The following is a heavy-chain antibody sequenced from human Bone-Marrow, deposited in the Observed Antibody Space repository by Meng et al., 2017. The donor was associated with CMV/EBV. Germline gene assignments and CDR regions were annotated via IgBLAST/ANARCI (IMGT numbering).Heavy chain of an antibody. D-gene: IGHD2-21*01. V-gene: IGHV3-74*01. Sequence: GGSLRLSCAASGFTFSRYWMHWVRQAPGKGLVWVSRISNDGSITTYADSVKGRFTISRDSAENTLYLQMNSLRAEDTAVYYCARVAYCGGDCYYYFDSWGQGTLVTVSS. J-gene: IGHJ4*02. CDR3: ARVAYCGGDCYYYFDS. CDR2: ISNDGSIT. CDR1: GFTFSRYW.